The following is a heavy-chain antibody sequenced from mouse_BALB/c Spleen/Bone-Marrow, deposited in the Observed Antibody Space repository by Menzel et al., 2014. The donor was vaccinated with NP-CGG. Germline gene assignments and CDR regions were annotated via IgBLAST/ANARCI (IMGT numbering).Heavy chain of an antibody. CDR1: GFNIKDYY. Sequence: EVQLQQSGAELVRSGASVKLSCTASGFNIKDYYRHWVKQRPEQGLEWIGWTDPENGDTEYAPKFQGKATMTADTSSNTAYLQLSSLTSEDTAVYYCNRYYWYFDVWGAGTTVTVSS. CDR3: NRYYWYFDV. J-gene: IGHJ1*01. V-gene: IGHV14-4*02. CDR2: TDPENGDT. D-gene: IGHD2-14*01.